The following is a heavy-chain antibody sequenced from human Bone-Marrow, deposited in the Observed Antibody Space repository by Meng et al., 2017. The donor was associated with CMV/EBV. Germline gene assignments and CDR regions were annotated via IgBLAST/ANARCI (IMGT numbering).Heavy chain of an antibody. V-gene: IGHV1-24*01. CDR1: GYTLSELS. Sequence: QVQLVPSGAEVKKPGASVKVSCKVSGYTLSELSMHWVRQAPGKGLEWMGGFDPEDGETIYAQKFQGRVTMTEDTSTDTAYMELSSLRSEDTAVYYCATGGTPYSSSSGYFDYWGQGTLVTVSS. CDR3: ATGGTPYSSSSGYFDY. D-gene: IGHD6-6*01. J-gene: IGHJ4*02. CDR2: FDPEDGET.